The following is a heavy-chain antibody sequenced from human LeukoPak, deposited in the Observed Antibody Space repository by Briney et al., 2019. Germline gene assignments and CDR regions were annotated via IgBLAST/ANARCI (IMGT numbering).Heavy chain of an antibody. J-gene: IGHJ4*02. Sequence: GGSLRLSCAASGFTFSSYAMSWVRQAPGKGLEWVSAISGSGGSTYYVDSVKGRFTISRDNSKNTLYLQMNSLRAEDTAVYYCAKDLKGVTTSDYWGQGTLVTVSS. CDR1: GFTFSSYA. D-gene: IGHD4-17*01. CDR2: ISGSGGST. CDR3: AKDLKGVTTSDY. V-gene: IGHV3-23*01.